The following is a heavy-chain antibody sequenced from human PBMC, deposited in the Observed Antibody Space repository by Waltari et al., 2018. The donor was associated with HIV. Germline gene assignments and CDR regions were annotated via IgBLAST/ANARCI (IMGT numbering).Heavy chain of an antibody. D-gene: IGHD2-15*01. CDR2: SIPICGTP. CDR3: ARGTYCRSGGSCLSRYLDL. V-gene: IGHV1-69*01. CDR1: GGTFSSYV. Sequence: QVQLVQSGAEVQKPGSSVKVSCKASGGTFSSYVISWVRQTPGQGLEWMGGSIPICGTPNHAQKFQGSVTITADASTSTAYMELSSLRSDDTAVYFCARGTYCRSGGSCLSRYLDLWGRGTLVTVSS. J-gene: IGHJ2*01.